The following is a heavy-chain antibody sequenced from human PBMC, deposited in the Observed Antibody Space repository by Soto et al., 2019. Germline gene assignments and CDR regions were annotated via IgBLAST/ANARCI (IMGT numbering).Heavy chain of an antibody. Sequence: PGESLKISCQGSGYRFSSYWITWVRQKPGKGLEWMGIIYPGDSDTRYSPSFQGQVTISADKSISTAYLQWSSLKASDTAMYYCARDQTDYGGNSGPHYGMDVWGQGTTVTVSS. CDR2: IYPGDSDT. CDR1: GYRFSSYW. CDR3: ARDQTDYGGNSGPHYGMDV. D-gene: IGHD4-17*01. J-gene: IGHJ6*02. V-gene: IGHV5-51*01.